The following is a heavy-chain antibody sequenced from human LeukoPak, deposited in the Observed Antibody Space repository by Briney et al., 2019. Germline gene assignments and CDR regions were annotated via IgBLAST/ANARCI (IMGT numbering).Heavy chain of an antibody. J-gene: IGHJ5*02. CDR3: ARVGDWSALTLTWFDP. Sequence: SETLSLTCTVPRGSIRSHYWSWIRQPPGKGLEWIGYIHYNGSTNYSHSLKSRVNISLDTSKNHLSLKLSSVTAADTAVYYCARVGDWSALTLTWFDPWGQGTLVTVSS. V-gene: IGHV4-59*11. CDR1: RGSIRSHY. CDR2: IHYNGST. D-gene: IGHD3/OR15-3a*01.